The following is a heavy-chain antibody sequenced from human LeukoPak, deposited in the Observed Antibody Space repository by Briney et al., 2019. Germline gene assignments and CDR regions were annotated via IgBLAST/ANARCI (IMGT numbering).Heavy chain of an antibody. CDR2: IRSNSYGGTT. Sequence: PGGSLRLSCIVSGFTFGDYGMSWFRQAPGKGLEWVGFIRSNSYGGTTEYAASVEGRFTILRDDSKSIVFLQMNSLKTEDTAVYYCGRVGREREFDYWGQGTLVTVSS. CDR1: GFTFGDYG. V-gene: IGHV3-49*03. D-gene: IGHD3-10*01. CDR3: GRVGREREFDY. J-gene: IGHJ4*02.